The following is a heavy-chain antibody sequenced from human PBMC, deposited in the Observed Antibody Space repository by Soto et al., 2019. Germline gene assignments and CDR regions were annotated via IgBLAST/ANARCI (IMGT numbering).Heavy chain of an antibody. CDR1: GYTFTSYY. J-gene: IGHJ6*02. CDR3: ARDDTGDTAMSYYYGMDV. D-gene: IGHD5-18*01. CDR2: ISPSGGSS. V-gene: IGHV1-46*01. Sequence: QVQLVQSGAEVKKPGASVKVSCKASGYTFTSYYMHWVRQAPGQGLEWMGIISPSGGSSSYAQKFQGRVTMARDTATSTVYMELSSLRSEDTAVYYCARDDTGDTAMSYYYGMDVWGQGTTVTVSS.